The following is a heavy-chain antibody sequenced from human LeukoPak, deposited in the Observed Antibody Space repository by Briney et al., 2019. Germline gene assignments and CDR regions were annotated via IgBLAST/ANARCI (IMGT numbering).Heavy chain of an antibody. CDR1: GYTFTYYW. D-gene: IGHD5-18*01. CDR3: ARLIPGYSLFDY. CDR2: IYPSDSDT. J-gene: IGHJ4*02. V-gene: IGHV5-51*01. Sequence: GESLKISCKGSGYTFTYYWIGWVRQMPGKGLEWVGSIYPSDSDTKYSPSFQGQVTISADKSITTAYLQWSSLKASDSAMYYCARLIPGYSLFDYWGQGTLVTVSS.